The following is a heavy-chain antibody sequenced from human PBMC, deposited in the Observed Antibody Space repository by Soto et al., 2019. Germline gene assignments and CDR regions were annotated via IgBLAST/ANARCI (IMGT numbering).Heavy chain of an antibody. Sequence: QVQLVQSGAEEKKPGASVKVSCKASGYTFTTSAMHWVRQAPGQRLEWMGWIDAGNGNTKYSQKFKGRVTITRDTSASSAYMELSSLRSEDTAVYDCAVSIVVGTALDYGGQGTLVTVSS. D-gene: IGHD2-21*02. CDR2: IDAGNGNT. J-gene: IGHJ4*02. CDR3: AVSIVVGTALDY. CDR1: GYTFTTSA. V-gene: IGHV1-3*05.